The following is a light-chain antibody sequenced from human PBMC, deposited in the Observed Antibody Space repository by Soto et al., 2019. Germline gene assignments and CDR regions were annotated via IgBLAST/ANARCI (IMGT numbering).Light chain of an antibody. V-gene: IGKV3-20*01. CDR3: QQYSSSPTEFN. CDR2: GAS. J-gene: IGKJ3*01. Sequence: EIVLTQSPGTLSVSPGERVTLSCRASQSVNSNYLAWYQQRPGQAPRLLIFGASYRATGIPDRFSGSGSGTAFTLTISRMETEDFAVYYCQQYSSSPTEFNFGPGTKVDSK. CDR1: QSVNSNY.